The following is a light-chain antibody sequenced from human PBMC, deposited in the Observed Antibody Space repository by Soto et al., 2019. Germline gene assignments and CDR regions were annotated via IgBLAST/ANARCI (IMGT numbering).Light chain of an antibody. V-gene: IGKV1-17*01. Sequence: DIQMTQSPSSLSASVGDRVTITCRASEGIRSHLGWYQQKPGKAPKLLISVASNLQSGIPSRFSGSGCGTQFTLTISSLQPEDFASYYCLQHNYYPRTFGQGTKVEIK. CDR1: EGIRSH. J-gene: IGKJ1*01. CDR3: LQHNYYPRT. CDR2: VAS.